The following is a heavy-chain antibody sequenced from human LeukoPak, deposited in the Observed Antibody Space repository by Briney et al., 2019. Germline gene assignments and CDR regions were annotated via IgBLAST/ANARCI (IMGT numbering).Heavy chain of an antibody. CDR1: GGSISSGSYY. J-gene: IGHJ4*02. CDR2: IYTSGST. V-gene: IGHV4-61*02. Sequence: SETLSLTCTVSGGSISSGSYYWSWIRQPAGKGLEWIGRIYTSGSTNYNPSFKSRVTISVDTSKNQFSLKLSSVTAADTAVYYCARVITSGSYFFDSWGQGTLVTVSS. CDR3: ARVITSGSYFFDS. D-gene: IGHD3-22*01.